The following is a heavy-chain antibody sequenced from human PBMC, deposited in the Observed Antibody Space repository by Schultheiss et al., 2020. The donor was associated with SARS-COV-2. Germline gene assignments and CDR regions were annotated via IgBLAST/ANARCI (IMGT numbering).Heavy chain of an antibody. CDR1: GGTFSSYA. D-gene: IGHD3-10*01. CDR2: IIPIFGTA. J-gene: IGHJ4*02. Sequence: SVKVSCKASGGTFSSYAISWVRQAPGQGLEWMGGIIPIFGTANYAQKFQGRVTITADESTSTAYMELSSLRSEDTAVYYCARDDGFGELLRDYWGQGSLGPGSS. CDR3: ARDDGFGELLRDY. V-gene: IGHV1-69*13.